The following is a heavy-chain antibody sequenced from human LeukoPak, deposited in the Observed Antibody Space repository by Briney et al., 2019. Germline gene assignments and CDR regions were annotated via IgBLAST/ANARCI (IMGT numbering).Heavy chain of an antibody. V-gene: IGHV4-31*03. J-gene: IGHJ4*02. CDR3: ARLPCSGGSCYPAWVDY. Sequence: SETLSLTCTVSGGSISSGGYYWSWIRQHPGKGLEWIGYIYYSGSTYYNPSLKSRVTISVGTSKNQFSLKLSSVTAADTAVYYCARLPCSGGSCYPAWVDYWGQGTLVTVSS. CDR1: GGSISSGGYY. CDR2: IYYSGST. D-gene: IGHD2-15*01.